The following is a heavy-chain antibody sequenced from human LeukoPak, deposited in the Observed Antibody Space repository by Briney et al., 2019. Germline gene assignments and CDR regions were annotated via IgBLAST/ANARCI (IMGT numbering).Heavy chain of an antibody. CDR2: IYTSGSI. D-gene: IGHD2-2*01. CDR1: GGSISSYY. J-gene: IGHJ3*02. CDR3: ARGALSLVPAGLDAFDI. Sequence: PSETLSLTCTVSGGSISSYYWSWIRQPAGKGLEWIGRIYTSGSINYNPSLKSRVTMSVDTSKNQFSLKLSSVTAADTAVYYCARGALSLVPAGLDAFDIWGQGTMVTVSS. V-gene: IGHV4-4*07.